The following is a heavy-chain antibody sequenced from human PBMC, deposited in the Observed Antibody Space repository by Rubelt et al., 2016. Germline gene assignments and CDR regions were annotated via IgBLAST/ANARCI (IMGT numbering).Heavy chain of an antibody. J-gene: IGHJ4*02. CDR2: IDPRHPYT. Sequence: EVQLVQSGAEVKKPGESLRISCKGSGYSFTSYWISWVRQMPGKGLEWMGRIDPRHPYTNYSPAFQGHVTISADKSISTAYLQWSSLKASDTAMYYCAIYDFWSGYYLDYWGQGTLVTVSS. CDR1: GYSFTSYW. V-gene: IGHV5-10-1*03. D-gene: IGHD3-3*01. CDR3: AIYDFWSGYYLDY.